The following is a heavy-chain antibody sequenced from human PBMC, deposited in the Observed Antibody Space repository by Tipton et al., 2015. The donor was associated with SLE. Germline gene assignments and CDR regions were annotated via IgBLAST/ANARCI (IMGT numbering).Heavy chain of an antibody. D-gene: IGHD3-9*01. CDR2: IIPIFGTP. CDR1: GGTFNSFA. V-gene: IGHV1-69*01. J-gene: IGHJ4*02. CDR3: ARDSHYDILTGPFDY. Sequence: QLVQSGAEVKKPGSSVKVSCKTSGGTFNSFAISWVRQAPGQGLEWMGGIIPIFGTPNYAQKFQGRITITADESTSTVYMELSSLRSEDTAMYYCARDSHYDILTGPFDYWGQGSLVTVSS.